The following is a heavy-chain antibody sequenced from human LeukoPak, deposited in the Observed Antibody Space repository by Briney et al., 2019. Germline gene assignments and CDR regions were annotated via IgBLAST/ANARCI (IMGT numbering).Heavy chain of an antibody. J-gene: IGHJ6*03. CDR1: GYTFTGYY. CDR3: ARNGRYSYGYYYYYYMDV. Sequence: GASVKVSCKASGYTFTGYYMHWVRQAPGQGLEWMGWINPNSGGTNYAQKFQGRVTMTRDTSISTAYMELSRLRSDDTAVYYCARNGRYSYGYYYYYYMDVWGKGTTVTVSS. CDR2: INPNSGGT. D-gene: IGHD5-18*01. V-gene: IGHV1-2*02.